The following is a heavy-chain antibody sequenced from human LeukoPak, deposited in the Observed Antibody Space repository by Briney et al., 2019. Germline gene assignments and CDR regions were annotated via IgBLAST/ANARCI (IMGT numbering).Heavy chain of an antibody. CDR3: ARVPYYYGSGSPKKYFDY. J-gene: IGHJ4*02. Sequence: PSETLSLTCAVYGGSFSGYYWSWIRQPPGKGLEWIGEINHSGSTNYNPSLKSRVTISVDTSKNQFSLKLSSVTAADTAVYYCARVPYYYGSGSPKKYFDYWGQGTLVTVS. V-gene: IGHV4-34*01. CDR1: GGSFSGYY. CDR2: INHSGST. D-gene: IGHD3-10*01.